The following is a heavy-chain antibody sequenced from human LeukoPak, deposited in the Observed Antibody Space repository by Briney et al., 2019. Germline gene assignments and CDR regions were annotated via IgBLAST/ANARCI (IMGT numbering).Heavy chain of an antibody. CDR2: IYYSGST. V-gene: IGHV4-59*08. Sequence: SETLSLTCTVSGGSISSYYWSWVRQPPGKGLEWIGYIYYSGSTNYNPSLKSRVTISVDTSKNQFSLKLSSVTAADTAVYYCARRVSWGATTQDAFDIWGQGTMVTVSS. CDR1: GGSISSYY. J-gene: IGHJ3*02. CDR3: ARRVSWGATTQDAFDI. D-gene: IGHD1-26*01.